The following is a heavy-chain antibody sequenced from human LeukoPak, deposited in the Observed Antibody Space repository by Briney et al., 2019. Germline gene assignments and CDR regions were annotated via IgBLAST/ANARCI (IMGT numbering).Heavy chain of an antibody. CDR3: ASRSGYYWGFDY. V-gene: IGHV4-59*01. CDR2: IYYSGST. CDR1: GGSISSYY. J-gene: IGHJ4*02. D-gene: IGHD3-3*01. Sequence: KPSETLSLTCTVSGGSISSYYWSWIRQPPGKGLEWIGYIYYSGSTDYNPSLKSRVTISVDTSKNQFSLKLSSVTAADTAVYYCASRSGYYWGFDYWGQGTLVTVSS.